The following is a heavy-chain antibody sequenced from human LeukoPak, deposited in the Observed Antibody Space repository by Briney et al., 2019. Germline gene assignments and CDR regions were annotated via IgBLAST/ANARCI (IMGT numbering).Heavy chain of an antibody. Sequence: GGTLRLSCAASGFTFSNAWMSWVRQAPGKGLEWVGFIRSTASGGTTEYAASVKGRFTISRDDSKNIAYLQMNSLETEDTAVYYCTRDSRYAGTWGQGTLVTVSS. CDR1: GFTFSNAW. D-gene: IGHD1-7*01. J-gene: IGHJ4*02. V-gene: IGHV3-49*04. CDR2: IRSTASGGTT. CDR3: TRDSRYAGT.